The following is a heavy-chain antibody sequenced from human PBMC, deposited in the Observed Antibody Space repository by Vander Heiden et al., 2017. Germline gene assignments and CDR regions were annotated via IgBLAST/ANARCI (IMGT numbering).Heavy chain of an antibody. CDR3: ARALASGVPHYPFDYYYCGMDV. D-gene: IGHD3-10*01. V-gene: IGHV1-46*01. CDR2: INPSGGST. J-gene: IGHJ6*02. Sequence: QVQLVQSGAEVKKPGASVTVSCKASGYTFTSYYMPWVGQAPGQGLEWMGIINPSGGSTSYAQKFQGRVTMTRDTSTSTVYMELSSLRSEDTAVYYCARALASGVPHYPFDYYYCGMDVWGQGTTVTVSS. CDR1: GYTFTSYY.